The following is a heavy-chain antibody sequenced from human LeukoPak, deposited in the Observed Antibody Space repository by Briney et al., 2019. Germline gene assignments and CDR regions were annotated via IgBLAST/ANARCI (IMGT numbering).Heavy chain of an antibody. CDR2: INHSGST. CDR3: ARDGGYNRRQGYTILFGPRKRERNFDY. V-gene: IGHV4-34*01. J-gene: IGHJ4*02. CDR1: GGSFSGYY. D-gene: IGHD3-3*01. Sequence: PSETLPLTCAVYGGSFSGYYWSWIRQPPGKGLEWIGEINHSGSTNYNPSLKSRVTISVDTSKNQFSLKLSSVTAADTAVYYCARDGGYNRRQGYTILFGPRKRERNFDYWGQGTLVTVSS.